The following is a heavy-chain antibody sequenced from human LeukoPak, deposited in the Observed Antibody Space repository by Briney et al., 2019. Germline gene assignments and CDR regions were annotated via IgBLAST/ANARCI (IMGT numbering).Heavy chain of an antibody. J-gene: IGHJ4*02. CDR1: GFTANNNF. D-gene: IGHD6-19*01. CDR3: ARESSVSGWFIY. Sequence: PGGSLRLSCAASGFTANNNFMGWVRQAPGKGLEWVSGIYADGSTYYADSVKGRFTLSRHVSENTLSLEMNSLRPEDTALYYCARESSVSGWFIYWGQGTLVTVSS. V-gene: IGHV3-53*04. CDR2: IYADGST.